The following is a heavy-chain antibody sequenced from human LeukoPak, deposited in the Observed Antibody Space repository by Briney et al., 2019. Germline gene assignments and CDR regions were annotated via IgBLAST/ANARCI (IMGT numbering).Heavy chain of an antibody. Sequence: GGSLRLSCAASGFTFSSYWMSWVRQAPGKGLEWVANIKQDGSEKYYVDSVKGRFTISRDNAKNSLYLQMNSLRVEDTAVFYCAKDLPKITIFGAFQHWGQGTLVTVSS. CDR3: AKDLPKITIFGAFQH. CDR1: GFTFSSYW. D-gene: IGHD3-3*01. CDR2: IKQDGSEK. V-gene: IGHV3-7*01. J-gene: IGHJ1*01.